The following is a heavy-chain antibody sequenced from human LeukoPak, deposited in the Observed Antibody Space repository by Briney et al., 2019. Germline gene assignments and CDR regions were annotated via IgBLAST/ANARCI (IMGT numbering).Heavy chain of an antibody. D-gene: IGHD2-15*01. J-gene: IGHJ4*02. CDR2: ISPSSTTI. CDR3: ARPTGDCSGGTCYAY. Sequence: PGGSLRLSCAVSGFTFSGYSMNWVRQAPGKGLEWVSYISPSSTTIYYADSVKGRFTISRENAKNSLYLQMNSLTAEDTAVYYCARPTGDCSGGTCYAYWGQGTLVTVSS. V-gene: IGHV3-48*04. CDR1: GFTFSGYS.